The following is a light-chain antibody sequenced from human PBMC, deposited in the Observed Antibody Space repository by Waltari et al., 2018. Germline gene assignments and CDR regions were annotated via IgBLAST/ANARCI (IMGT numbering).Light chain of an antibody. CDR2: DAS. Sequence: EIVLTPSPVTLSLSPGESAPLSCTASQSVFSYLAWYQHKPGQSPRPRIYDASNRATGIPARFSGSGSGTDFTLTISSLEPEDFAVYYCQHRRNWPPAFGGGTKVEI. CDR1: QSVFSY. CDR3: QHRRNWPPA. V-gene: IGKV3-11*01. J-gene: IGKJ4*01.